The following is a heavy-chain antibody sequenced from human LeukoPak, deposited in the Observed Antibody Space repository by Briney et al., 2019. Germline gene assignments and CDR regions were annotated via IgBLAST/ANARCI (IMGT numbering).Heavy chain of an antibody. CDR3: ARPMVRGTNWFDP. CDR2: IYYSGRT. D-gene: IGHD3-10*01. Sequence: PSETLSLTCTVSGGSISSSSYYWGWIRQPPGKGLEWIGSIYYSGRTYYNPSLKSRVTISVDTSKNQFSLKLSSVTAADTAVYYCARPMVRGTNWFDPWGQGTLVTVSS. V-gene: IGHV4-39*01. CDR1: GGSISSSSYY. J-gene: IGHJ5*02.